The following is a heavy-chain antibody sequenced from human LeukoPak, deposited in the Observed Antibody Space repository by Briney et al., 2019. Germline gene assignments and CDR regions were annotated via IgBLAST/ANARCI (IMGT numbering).Heavy chain of an antibody. CDR2: IWYDGSNK. CDR3: ARDLKTDYFDS. CDR1: AFTFSGYA. J-gene: IGHJ4*02. V-gene: IGHV3-33*01. Sequence: GRSLRLSCAASAFTFSGYAMHWVSQAPGTGLEWVAVIWYDGSNKYYADSVKGRFTISRDNSKNTLYLQMNSLRAEDTAVYYCARDLKTDYFDSWGQGTLVTVSS.